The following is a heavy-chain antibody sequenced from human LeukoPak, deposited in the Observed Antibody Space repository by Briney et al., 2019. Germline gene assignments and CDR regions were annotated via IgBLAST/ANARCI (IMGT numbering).Heavy chain of an antibody. J-gene: IGHJ4*02. Sequence: ASVKVSCKASGYTFTSYGISWVRQAPGQGLEWMGWISAYNGNTNYAQKLQGRVTMTRDTSTSTVYMELSSLRSEDTAVYYCARDVGARAFDYWXQGTLVTVSS. CDR2: ISAYNGNT. D-gene: IGHD1-26*01. CDR1: GYTFTSYG. CDR3: ARDVGARAFDY. V-gene: IGHV1-18*01.